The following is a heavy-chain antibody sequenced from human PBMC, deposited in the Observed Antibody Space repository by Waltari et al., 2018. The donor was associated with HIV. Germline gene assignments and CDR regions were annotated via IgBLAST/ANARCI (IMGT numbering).Heavy chain of an antibody. Sequence: QVQLVESGGGVVQPGTSLRLSCTVSGFTFNRYDIHWVRQAPGKGLEWVAVTSSDDTNKFYADSVKGRFTIAGDNSKNIVYLEMNDLRPDDTAVYYCAGENHYFGSGALNYWGQGTLVTVSS. CDR1: GFTFNRYD. J-gene: IGHJ4*02. CDR2: TSSDDTNK. CDR3: AGENHYFGSGALNY. V-gene: IGHV3-30-3*01. D-gene: IGHD3-10*01.